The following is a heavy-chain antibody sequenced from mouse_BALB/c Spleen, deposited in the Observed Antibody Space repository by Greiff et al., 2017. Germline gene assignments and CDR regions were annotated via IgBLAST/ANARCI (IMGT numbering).Heavy chain of an antibody. V-gene: IGHV1S135*01. CDR1: GYSFTGYN. D-gene: IGHD1-1*01. CDR2: IDPYYGGT. CDR3: ARSVTTVVAPYYYAMDY. J-gene: IGHJ4*01. Sequence: EVKLMESGPELVKPGASVKISCKASGYSFTGYNMNWVKQSHGKSLEWIGNIDPYYGGTSYNQKFKGKATLTVDKSSSTAYMQLKSLTSEDSAVYYCARSVTTVVAPYYYAMDYWGQGTSVTVSS.